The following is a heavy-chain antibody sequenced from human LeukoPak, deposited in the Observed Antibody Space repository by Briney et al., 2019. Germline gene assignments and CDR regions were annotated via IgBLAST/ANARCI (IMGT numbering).Heavy chain of an antibody. CDR2: IKQDGSEK. V-gene: IGHV3-7*01. CDR3: ARATRGFDP. CDR1: GFTFSSYW. Sequence: GGSLRLSCAASGFTFSSYWMSWVRQAPGKGLEWVASIKQDGSEKYYVDSVKGRCTISKDNPKNSLYLQMNSLRAEDTAVYYCARATRGFDPWGQGTLVTVSS. J-gene: IGHJ5*02.